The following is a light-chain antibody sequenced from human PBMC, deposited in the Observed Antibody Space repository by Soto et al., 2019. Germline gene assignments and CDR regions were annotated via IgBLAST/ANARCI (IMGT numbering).Light chain of an antibody. V-gene: IGKV3-15*01. J-gene: IGKJ1*01. CDR3: QQSNNWPST. CDR1: QRFGSSN. CDR2: GAS. Sequence: VTVSLTLGERGTLSCRASQRFGSSNLAWYQQKPGQAPRLLIYGASTRATGIPARFSGSGSGTEFTLTISSLQSEDFAVYYSQQSNNWPSTFGQGTILDIK.